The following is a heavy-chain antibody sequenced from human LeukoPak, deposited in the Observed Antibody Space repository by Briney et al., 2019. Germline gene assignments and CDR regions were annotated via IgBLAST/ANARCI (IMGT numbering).Heavy chain of an antibody. V-gene: IGHV1-2*02. J-gene: IGHJ4*02. CDR1: GYTFNGYY. Sequence: ASVKVSCKASGYTFNGYYMHWVRQAPGQGLEWMGWINPNSGGTNYAQKFQGRVTMTRDTSISTAYMELSRLRSDDTAVYYCARGPYYYDSSGYYSRADYWGQGTLVTVSS. D-gene: IGHD3-22*01. CDR3: ARGPYYYDSSGYYSRADY. CDR2: INPNSGGT.